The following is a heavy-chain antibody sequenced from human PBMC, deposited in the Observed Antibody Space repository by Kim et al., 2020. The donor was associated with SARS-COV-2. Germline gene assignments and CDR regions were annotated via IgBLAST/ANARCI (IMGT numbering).Heavy chain of an antibody. D-gene: IGHD2-15*01. CDR1: GFTFSSYE. CDR2: ISSSGSTI. Sequence: GGSLGLSCAASGFTFSSYEMNWVRQAPGKGLEWVSYISSSGSTIYYADSVKGRFTISRDNAKNSLYLQMNSLRAEDTAVYYCARYCSGGSCHDAFDIWGQGTMVTVSS. J-gene: IGHJ3*02. V-gene: IGHV3-48*03. CDR3: ARYCSGGSCHDAFDI.